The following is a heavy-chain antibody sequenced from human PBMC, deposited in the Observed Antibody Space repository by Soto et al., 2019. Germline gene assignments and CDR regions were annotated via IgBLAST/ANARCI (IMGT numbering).Heavy chain of an antibody. CDR2: TFYRSKWYN. Sequence: SQTLSLTCAISGDSVSSNSVAWSWIRQSPSRGLEWLGRTFYRSKWYNDYAVSVRGRITINPDTSKNQFSLQLNSVTPEDTAVYYCAKEGGNHYYYYAMDVWGQGTTVTSP. V-gene: IGHV6-1*01. D-gene: IGHD1-26*01. CDR1: GDSVSSNSVA. CDR3: AKEGGNHYYYYAMDV. J-gene: IGHJ6*02.